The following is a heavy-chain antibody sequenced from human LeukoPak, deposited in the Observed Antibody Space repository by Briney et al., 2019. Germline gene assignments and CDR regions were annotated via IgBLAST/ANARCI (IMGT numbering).Heavy chain of an antibody. J-gene: IGHJ4*02. CDR3: ARGGSWYENDY. Sequence: SETLSLTFTVSGGSISSGDYYWSWIRQPPGKGLEWIGYIYYSGSTYYNPSLKSRVTISVDTSKNQFSLKLSSVTAADTAVYYCARGGSWYENDYWGQGTLVTVSS. CDR2: IYYSGST. D-gene: IGHD6-13*01. V-gene: IGHV4-30-4*08. CDR1: GGSISSGDYY.